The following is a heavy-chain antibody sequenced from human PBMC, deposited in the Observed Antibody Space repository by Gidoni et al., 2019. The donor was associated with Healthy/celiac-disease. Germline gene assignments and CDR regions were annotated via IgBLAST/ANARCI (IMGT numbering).Heavy chain of an antibody. D-gene: IGHD3-3*01. V-gene: IGHV3-49*05. J-gene: IGHJ6*02. CDR1: AFTFGDYA. CDR2: IRSKAYGGTK. CDR3: TSPRSGYRYYGMDV. Sequence: EVLLVESGGGLVMPGRSLRLSCTASAFTFGDYAMRWFCQAPGKGLGWVGFIRSKAYGGTKEYAASVKGRFTISRDDSKNIAYLQMNSLKTEDTAVYYCTSPRSGYRYYGMDVWGQGTTVTVSS.